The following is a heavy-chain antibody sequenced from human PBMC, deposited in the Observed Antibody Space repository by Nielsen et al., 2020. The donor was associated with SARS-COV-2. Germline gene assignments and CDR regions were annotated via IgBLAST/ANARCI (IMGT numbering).Heavy chain of an antibody. CDR1: GFDFFRYG. V-gene: IGHV3-30*02. CDR2: IRYDGNSK. J-gene: IGHJ1*01. D-gene: IGHD3-10*01. CDR3: TTGGITMVRGVMQY. Sequence: GESLKISCAASGFDFFRYGMHWVRQAPGKGLEWVAFIRYDGNSKYYADSVKGRFTISRDDSKNTLYLQMNSLKTEDTAVYYCTTGGITMVRGVMQYWGQGTLVTVSP.